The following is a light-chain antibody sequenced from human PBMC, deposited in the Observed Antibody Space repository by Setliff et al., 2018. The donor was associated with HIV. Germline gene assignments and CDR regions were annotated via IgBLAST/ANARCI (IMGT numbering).Light chain of an antibody. J-gene: IGLJ1*01. CDR1: SSNIRAGYD. Sequence: QSVLTQPPSVSGAPGQRVTISCTGSSSNIRAGYDVHWYQQLPGTAPKILIYGNSNRPSGVPDRFSGSKSGTSASLAITGLQAEDEADYYCQSYDSSLSGSYVFGTGTKV. CDR3: QSYDSSLSGSYV. CDR2: GNS. V-gene: IGLV1-40*01.